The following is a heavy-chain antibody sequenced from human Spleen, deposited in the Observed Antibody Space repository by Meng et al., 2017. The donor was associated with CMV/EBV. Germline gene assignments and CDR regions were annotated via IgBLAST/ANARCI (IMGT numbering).Heavy chain of an antibody. D-gene: IGHD2-15*01. CDR3: ARDKDSNWFDP. CDR1: GGSGSSGSYY. Sequence: SETLSLTCTVSGGSGSSGSYYWSWIRQPPGKGLEWIGYIYYSGSTNYNPSLKSRVTISVDTSKNQFSLKLSSVTAADTAVYYCARDKDSNWFDPWGQGTLVTVSS. J-gene: IGHJ5*02. CDR2: IYYSGST. V-gene: IGHV4-61*01.